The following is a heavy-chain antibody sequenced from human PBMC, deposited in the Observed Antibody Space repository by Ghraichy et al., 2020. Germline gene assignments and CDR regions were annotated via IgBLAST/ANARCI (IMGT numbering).Heavy chain of an antibody. V-gene: IGHV4-4*07. Sequence: SETLSLTCSVSGASITDFYWSWIRQPAGRRLEWIGRIDTSGKTNYNPSLRSRVTVSVDTSKNRLSLQLTSLTAADTAVYYCARGVRQWFVRTCYFDDWGQ. CDR2: IDTSGKT. CDR3: ARGVRQWFVRTCYFDD. J-gene: IGHJ4*02. D-gene: IGHD3-22*01. CDR1: GASITDFY.